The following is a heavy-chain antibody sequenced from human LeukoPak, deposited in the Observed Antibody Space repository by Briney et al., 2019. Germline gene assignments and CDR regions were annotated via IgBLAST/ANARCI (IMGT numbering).Heavy chain of an antibody. CDR1: GFTFSTYS. D-gene: IGHD2/OR15-2a*01. V-gene: IGHV3-48*02. Sequence: GALRPSCAASGFTFSTYSVNWVRQAPGKGLEWVSYISSGSGTIYYADSVKGRFTISRDNAKNSLYLQMSSLRDEDTALYYCARDQRNYYFDYWGQGTLVTVSS. CDR2: ISSGSGTI. CDR3: ARDQRNYYFDY. J-gene: IGHJ4*02.